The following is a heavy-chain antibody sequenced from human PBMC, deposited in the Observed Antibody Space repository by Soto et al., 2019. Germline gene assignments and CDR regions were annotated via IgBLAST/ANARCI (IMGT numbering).Heavy chain of an antibody. CDR1: GFTFSDYW. D-gene: IGHD3-3*01. CDR3: AREGQYDFWSGYFPYYGLDV. CDR2: IKLDGSQT. Sequence: PGGALRLSCTASGFTFSDYWMSWVRQAPGKGLEWVANIKLDGSQTYSVASVKGRFTISRDNAKNSLSLQMNSLRAEDTAVYYCAREGQYDFWSGYFPYYGLDVWGQGTTVTVSS. J-gene: IGHJ6*02. V-gene: IGHV3-7*01.